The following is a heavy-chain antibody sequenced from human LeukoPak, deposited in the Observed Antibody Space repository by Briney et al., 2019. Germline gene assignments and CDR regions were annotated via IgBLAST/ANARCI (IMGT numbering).Heavy chain of an antibody. V-gene: IGHV5-10-1*01. Sequence: PGGALQISCQGAGFHFTDYWITGGRQGPGKGLEGRGRIDPSESYTNYRTSFQGHVTISGDNSINTAHLQWSSLKASDTALYYCARLVDTATVGNWYLDLWGRGTLVTVSS. J-gene: IGHJ2*01. CDR2: IDPSESYT. CDR1: GFHFTDYW. CDR3: ARLVDTATVGNWYLDL. D-gene: IGHD5-18*01.